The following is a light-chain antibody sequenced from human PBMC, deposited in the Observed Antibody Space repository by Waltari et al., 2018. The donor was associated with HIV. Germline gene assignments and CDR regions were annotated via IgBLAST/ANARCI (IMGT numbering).Light chain of an antibody. CDR3: QQYYSLGPT. V-gene: IGKV4-1*01. J-gene: IGKJ4*01. CDR1: RTILLSSEKRNC. CDR2: WAS. Sequence: DIVMTKSTNSLAVSLGERATIDCRSSRTILLSSEKRNCLAWYQQKPAQFPKLLIYWASTRASGVPDRFSGSGSGTNFSLTISSLQTDDVALYYCQQYYSLGPTFGGGTKVEIK.